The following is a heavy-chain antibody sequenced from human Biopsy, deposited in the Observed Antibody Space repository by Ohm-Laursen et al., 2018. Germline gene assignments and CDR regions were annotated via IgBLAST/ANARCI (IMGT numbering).Heavy chain of an antibody. Sequence: SGTLSLTCTVSGGSISSYYWSWIRQPPGKGPEWIGYIYYTGSTNYNPSLKSRVTISVDTSMNHLSLRLTSVTAADTAVYYCARHAPSYSGSYWRYFDLWGRGTLVTVSS. D-gene: IGHD1-26*01. CDR2: IYYTGST. V-gene: IGHV4-59*08. CDR1: GGSISSYY. J-gene: IGHJ2*01. CDR3: ARHAPSYSGSYWRYFDL.